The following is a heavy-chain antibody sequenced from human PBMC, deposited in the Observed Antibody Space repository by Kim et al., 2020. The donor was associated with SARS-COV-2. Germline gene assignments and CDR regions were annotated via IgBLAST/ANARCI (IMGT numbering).Heavy chain of an antibody. CDR2: INTDGSTT. CDR1: GFTFSNYW. CDR3: VRSHYSASSGYYYDY. Sequence: RGSLRLSCAASGFTFSNYWLHWVRQAPGKGLAWVSRINTDGSTTTYADSVQGRFAISRDNAKSTLLLEMNSLRAEDTAVYYCVRSHYSASSGYYYDYWG. J-gene: IGHJ4*01. V-gene: IGHV3-74*01. D-gene: IGHD3-22*01.